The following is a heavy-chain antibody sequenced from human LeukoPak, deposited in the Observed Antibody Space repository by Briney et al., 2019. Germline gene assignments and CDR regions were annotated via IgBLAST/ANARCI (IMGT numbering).Heavy chain of an antibody. CDR3: ATVHCSGGSCYAGSYYGMDV. V-gene: IGHV3-48*02. CDR1: GFNFIVYR. J-gene: IGHJ6*02. D-gene: IGHD2-15*01. CDR2: LSLSSTTI. Sequence: GGSLRLSCAASGFNFIVYRMNWVRQAPGKGLEWLSYLSLSSTTIYYADSVKGRFTISRDNAKNSLYLQTNSLRDEDTAVYYCATVHCSGGSCYAGSYYGMDVWGQGTTVTVSS.